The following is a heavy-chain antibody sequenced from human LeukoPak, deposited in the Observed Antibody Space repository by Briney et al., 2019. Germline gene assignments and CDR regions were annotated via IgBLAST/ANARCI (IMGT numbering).Heavy chain of an antibody. D-gene: IGHD6-19*01. Sequence: ASVKVSCKASGYTFTSYDINWVRQATGQGLEWMGWMNPNSGNTGYAQKFQGRVTMTRNTSISTAYMELSSLRSEDTAVYYCAREKSGDTRGAVAGNDYWGQGTLVTVSS. CDR3: AREKSGDTRGAVAGNDY. V-gene: IGHV1-8*01. CDR2: MNPNSGNT. J-gene: IGHJ4*02. CDR1: GYTFTSYD.